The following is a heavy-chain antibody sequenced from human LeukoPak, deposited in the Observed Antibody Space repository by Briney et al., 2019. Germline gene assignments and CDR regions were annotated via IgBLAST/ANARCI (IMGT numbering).Heavy chain of an antibody. CDR3: ARHPGVEYYYDSSGFYY. D-gene: IGHD3-22*01. Sequence: ASVKVSCKASGYTFTSYGIGWVRQAPGQGLEWMGWISAYNGNTNYAQKLQGRVTMTTDTSTSTAYMELRSLRSDDMAVYYCARHPGVEYYYDSSGFYYWGQGTLVTVSS. CDR2: ISAYNGNT. CDR1: GYTFTSYG. J-gene: IGHJ4*02. V-gene: IGHV1-18*03.